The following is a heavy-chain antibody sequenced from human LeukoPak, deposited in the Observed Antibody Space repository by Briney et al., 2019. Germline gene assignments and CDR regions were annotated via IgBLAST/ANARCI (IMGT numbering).Heavy chain of an antibody. V-gene: IGHV3-23*01. CDR3: ANPEMEYYYDSSGYSY. Sequence: HPGGSLRLSCAASGFTFSSYAMSWVRQAPGKGLEWVSAISGSGGSTYYADSVKGRFTISRDNSKNTLYLQMNSLRAEDTAVYYCANPEMEYYYDSSGYSYWGQGTLVTVSS. CDR2: ISGSGGST. D-gene: IGHD3-22*01. J-gene: IGHJ4*02. CDR1: GFTFSSYA.